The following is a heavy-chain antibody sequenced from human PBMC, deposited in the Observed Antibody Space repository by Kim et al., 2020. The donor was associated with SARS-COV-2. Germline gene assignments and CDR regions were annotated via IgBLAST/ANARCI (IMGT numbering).Heavy chain of an antibody. Sequence: SETLSLTCTVSGGSISSYYWSWIRQPPGKGLEWIGYIYYSGSTNYNPSLKSRVTISVDTSKNQFSLKLSSVTAADTAVYYCARSLRYFDPLYYFDYWGQGTLVTVSS. J-gene: IGHJ4*02. CDR3: ARSLRYFDPLYYFDY. CDR2: IYYSGST. V-gene: IGHV4-59*01. D-gene: IGHD3-9*01. CDR1: GGSISSYY.